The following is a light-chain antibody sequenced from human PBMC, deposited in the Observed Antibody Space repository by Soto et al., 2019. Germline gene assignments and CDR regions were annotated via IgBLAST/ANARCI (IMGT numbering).Light chain of an antibody. V-gene: IGLV2-23*01. CDR2: EGS. CDR3: CAYAGSSTFYV. Sequence: QSARTQPASVSGSPGQSTTISCTGTSSDVGSYNLVSWYQQHPGKAPKLMIYEGSKRPPGVSNRFSGSKSGNTASLTISGLQAEDEADYYCCAYAGSSTFYVFGIGTKVTVL. J-gene: IGLJ1*01. CDR1: SSDVGSYNL.